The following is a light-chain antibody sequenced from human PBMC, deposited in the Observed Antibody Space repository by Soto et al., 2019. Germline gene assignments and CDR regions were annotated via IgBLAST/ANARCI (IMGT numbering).Light chain of an antibody. J-gene: IGLJ1*01. V-gene: IGLV2-11*01. CDR2: DVS. Sequence: QSVLTQPRSVSGSPGQSVTISCTGTSSNVGGYHYVSWYQQLPGEAPKLMIYDVSKRPSGVPERFSGSKSGNTASLTISGHQAEDDADYYHPSYSGRYSYVVGTGTKVTVL. CDR1: SSNVGGYHY. CDR3: PSYSGRYSYV.